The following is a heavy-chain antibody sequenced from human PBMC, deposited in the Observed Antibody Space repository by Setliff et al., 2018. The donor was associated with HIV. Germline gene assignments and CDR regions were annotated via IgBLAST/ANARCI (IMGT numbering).Heavy chain of an antibody. Sequence: LSLTCTVSGGPVSGHFWTWIRQAPGKGLEWIAEITPSGRTNYSPSLKSRLSLSIESSKNQLCLKVMSVTAADSAIYYCARQVGSQYSYWAYYFDSWGQGALVTVSS. D-gene: IGHD5-18*01. J-gene: IGHJ4*02. V-gene: IGHV4-34*01. CDR3: ARQVGSQYSYWAYYFDS. CDR1: GGPVSGHF. CDR2: ITPSGRT.